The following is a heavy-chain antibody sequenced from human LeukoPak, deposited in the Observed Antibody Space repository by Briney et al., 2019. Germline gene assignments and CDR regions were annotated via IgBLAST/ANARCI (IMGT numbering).Heavy chain of an antibody. Sequence: ASVKVSCKASGYTFTIYAMNWVRQAPGQGLEWMGWINANTGNPTYAQGFTGRFVFSLYTSVSTAYLQISSLKAEDTAVYYCARTAASGSNWFDPWGQGTLVTVSS. J-gene: IGHJ5*02. CDR3: ARTAASGSNWFDP. CDR1: GYTFTIYA. V-gene: IGHV7-4-1*02. CDR2: INANTGNP. D-gene: IGHD5-12*01.